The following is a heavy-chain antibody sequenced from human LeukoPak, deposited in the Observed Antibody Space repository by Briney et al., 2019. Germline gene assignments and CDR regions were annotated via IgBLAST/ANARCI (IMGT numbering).Heavy chain of an antibody. CDR1: GFTFNNYA. J-gene: IGHJ4*01. D-gene: IGHD3-10*01. CDR2: LSGSGGIT. Sequence: PGGSLRLSCSASGFTFNNYAMLWVRQAPGKGLEWVSGLSGSGGITNYANSVKGRFTISRDISKNTFYLQMSSLTADDAALYYCARDQQGGAGSGRFDYWGQGTLVTVSS. V-gene: IGHV3-23*01. CDR3: ARDQQGGAGSGRFDY.